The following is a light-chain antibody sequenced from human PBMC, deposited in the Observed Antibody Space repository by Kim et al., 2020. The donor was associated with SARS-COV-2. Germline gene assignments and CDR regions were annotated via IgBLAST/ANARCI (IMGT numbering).Light chain of an antibody. CDR2: YDR. V-gene: IGLV3-21*04. Sequence: APGKTAMITCGGNSIGGKSVHWYQQKPGQAPVLVMYYDRDRPSGIPERFSGSNSGNTATLIISRVEAGDEADYYCQVWDISSYSVVFGGGTQLTVL. CDR3: QVWDISSYSVV. J-gene: IGLJ2*01. CDR1: SIGGKS.